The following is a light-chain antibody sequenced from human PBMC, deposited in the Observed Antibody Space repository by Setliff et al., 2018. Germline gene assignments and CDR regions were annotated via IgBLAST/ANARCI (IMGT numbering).Light chain of an antibody. CDR1: SSDVGGYKY. J-gene: IGLJ1*01. V-gene: IGLV2-14*01. CDR3: TSYTSSSTLYV. Sequence: SALPQPPSASGSPGQSVTISCTGSSSDVGGYKYVSWYQQHPGKAPKLMIYEVSNRPSGVSNRFSGSKSGNTASLTISGLQAEDEAGYYCTSYTSSSTLYVFGTGTKGTVL. CDR2: EVS.